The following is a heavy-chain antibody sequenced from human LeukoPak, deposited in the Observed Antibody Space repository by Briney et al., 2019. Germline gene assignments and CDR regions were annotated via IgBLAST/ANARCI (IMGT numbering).Heavy chain of an antibody. J-gene: IGHJ4*02. Sequence: ASVKVSCKASGYTFTSYGIGWVRQAPGQGLEWMGWISAYNGNTNYAQKLQGRVTMTTDTSTGTAYMELRSLRSDDTAVYYCARFVRSCSSTSCYTTEYDYWGQGTLVTVSS. CDR2: ISAYNGNT. D-gene: IGHD2-2*02. CDR1: GYTFTSYG. CDR3: ARFVRSCSSTSCYTTEYDY. V-gene: IGHV1-18*01.